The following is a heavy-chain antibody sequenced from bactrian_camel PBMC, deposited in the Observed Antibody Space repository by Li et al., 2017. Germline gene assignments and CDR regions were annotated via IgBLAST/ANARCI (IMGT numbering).Heavy chain of an antibody. J-gene: IGHJ4*01. V-gene: IGHV3S53*01. CDR1: RFYC. D-gene: IGHD2*01. Sequence: QVQLVESGGGSVQAGGSLRLSCAPSRFYCMAWFRQAPGKDREGVATIGSDGSTSYADSVKGRFTIFKDKDKNTLYLQMNNLKPEDSAMYYCAADGIRGACSSRTYAWWGQGTQVTVS. CDR2: IGSDGST. CDR3: AADGIRGACSSRTYAW.